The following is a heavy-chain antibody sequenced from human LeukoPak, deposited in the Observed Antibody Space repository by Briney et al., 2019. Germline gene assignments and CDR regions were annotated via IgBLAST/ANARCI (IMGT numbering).Heavy chain of an antibody. V-gene: IGHV3-74*01. CDR3: ARAVGVTMIVVVSPHAFDI. J-gene: IGHJ3*02. D-gene: IGHD3-22*01. Sequence: ADSVKGRFTISRDNAKNTVYLQTSSLTAEDTAVYYCARAVGVTMIVVVSPHAFDIWGQGTMVTVSS.